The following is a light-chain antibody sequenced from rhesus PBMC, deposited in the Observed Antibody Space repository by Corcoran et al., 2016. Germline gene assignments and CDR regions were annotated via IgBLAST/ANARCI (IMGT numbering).Light chain of an antibody. V-gene: IGKV1-28*02. CDR2: GAT. J-gene: IGKJ1*01. Sequence: DIQMTQSPSSLSASVGDTVTITCRASQGICSYLNWFQQKPGKAPNILIYGATTMKSGVPSRFSGSGAGTDFTLPISRLPPEDFATYYCQLYKSYPWTFGQGTKVEI. CDR3: QLYKSYPWT. CDR1: QGICSY.